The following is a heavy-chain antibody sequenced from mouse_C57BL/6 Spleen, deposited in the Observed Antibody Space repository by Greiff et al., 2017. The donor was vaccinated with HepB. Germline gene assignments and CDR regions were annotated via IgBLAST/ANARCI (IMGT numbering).Heavy chain of an antibody. D-gene: IGHD5-5*01. CDR2: INPNNGGT. CDR1: GYTFTDYN. J-gene: IGHJ1*03. V-gene: IGHV1-22*01. CDR3: ARKTTRGYFDV. Sequence: EVQLVESGPELVKPGASVKMSCKASGYTFTDYNMHWVKQSHGKSLEWIGYINPNNGGTSYNQKFKGKATLTVNKSSSTAYMELRSLTSEDSAVYYCARKTTRGYFDVWGTGTTVTVSS.